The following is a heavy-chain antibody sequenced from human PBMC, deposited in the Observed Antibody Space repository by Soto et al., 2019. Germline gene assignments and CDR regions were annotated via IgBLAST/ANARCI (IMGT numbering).Heavy chain of an antibody. CDR3: AKGITDTGGYYYYSMDV. V-gene: IGHV3-30*18. D-gene: IGHD3-16*01. CDR2: ISYDGSNR. CDR1: GFTFSRFG. J-gene: IGHJ6*02. Sequence: PGGSLRLSCAASGFTFSRFGMHWVRQAPGKGLEWVAVISYDGSNRFYADSVKGRFTISRDNSKNTLYLQMNSLIPEDTAVYYCAKGITDTGGYYYYSMDVWGQGTAVTVSS.